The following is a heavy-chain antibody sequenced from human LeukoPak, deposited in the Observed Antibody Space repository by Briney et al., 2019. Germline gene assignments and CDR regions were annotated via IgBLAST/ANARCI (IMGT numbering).Heavy chain of an antibody. V-gene: IGHV1-69*13. CDR2: IIPIFGTA. CDR3: ARQNYYYGSGTYHAIDY. CDR1: GGTFSSYA. J-gene: IGHJ4*02. Sequence: GASVKVSCKASGGTFSSYAISWVRQAPGQGLEWMGGIIPIFGTANYAQKFQGRVTITADESTSTAYMELSSLRSEDTAVYYCARQNYYYGSGTYHAIDYWGQGTLVTVSS. D-gene: IGHD3-10*01.